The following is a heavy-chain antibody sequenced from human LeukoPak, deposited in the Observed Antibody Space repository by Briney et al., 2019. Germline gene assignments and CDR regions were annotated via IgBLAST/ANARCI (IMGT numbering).Heavy chain of an antibody. Sequence: ASVKVSCKASGYTFTDYYMHWVRQAPGQGLEWMGWINPNSGGTNDAQKFQGRVTMTRDTSISTAYMELRRLRSDDTAVFYCAREEVIAAAGPTLDYWGQGALVTVSS. CDR2: INPNSGGT. CDR3: AREEVIAAAGPTLDY. V-gene: IGHV1-2*02. J-gene: IGHJ4*02. CDR1: GYTFTDYY. D-gene: IGHD6-13*01.